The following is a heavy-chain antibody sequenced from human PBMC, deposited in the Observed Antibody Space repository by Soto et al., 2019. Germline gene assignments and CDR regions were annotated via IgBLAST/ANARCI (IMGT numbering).Heavy chain of an antibody. Sequence: EVQLVESGGGLVQPGGSLRLSCVASGFTFSSYWMHWVRQAPGKGLVWVSRINSDGSSTSYADSVKGRFTISRDNAKNTLYLQMNSLRAEDTAVYYCARDSGSYDHGSDYWGQGTLVTVSS. J-gene: IGHJ4*02. V-gene: IGHV3-74*01. CDR2: INSDGSST. CDR3: ARDSGSYDHGSDY. D-gene: IGHD1-26*01. CDR1: GFTFSSYW.